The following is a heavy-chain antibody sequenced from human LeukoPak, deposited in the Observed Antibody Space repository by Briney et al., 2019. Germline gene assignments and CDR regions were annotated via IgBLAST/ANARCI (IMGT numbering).Heavy chain of an antibody. V-gene: IGHV3-30-3*01. CDR2: ISFDGNVK. Sequence: PGGSLRLSCAASGFTFRSYAIHWVRQAPGKGLEWVTFISFDGNVKYYADSVKGRFIISRDNSKNTLYLQMNSLRAEDTAVYYCAKDFINSGYDYWGQGTLVTVSS. D-gene: IGHD5-12*01. CDR1: GFTFRSYA. J-gene: IGHJ4*02. CDR3: AKDFINSGYDY.